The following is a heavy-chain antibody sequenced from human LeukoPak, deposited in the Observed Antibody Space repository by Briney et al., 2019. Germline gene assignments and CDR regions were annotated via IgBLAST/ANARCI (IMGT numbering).Heavy chain of an antibody. D-gene: IGHD3-22*01. CDR1: GFTFSSYA. V-gene: IGHV3-23*01. Sequence: GGSLRLSCAASGFTFSSYAMSWVRQAPGKGLEWVSAISGSGGSTYYADSVKGRFTISRDNSKNTLYLQMNSLRAEDTAVYYCAKEGNYYDSSAYSYDIWGQGTMVTVSS. CDR2: ISGSGGST. CDR3: AKEGNYYDSSAYSYDI. J-gene: IGHJ3*02.